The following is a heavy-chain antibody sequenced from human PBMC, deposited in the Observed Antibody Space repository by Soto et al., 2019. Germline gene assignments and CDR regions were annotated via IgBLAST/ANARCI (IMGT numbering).Heavy chain of an antibody. V-gene: IGHV3-23*01. CDR3: ARRGSGSYYDY. Sequence: EVQLLESGGGLVQPGGSLRLSCAASGFTFSSYAMRWVRLAPVKGLEWVSAISGSGGSTYYADSVKGRFTISRDSSKNTLYLQMNSLRAEDTAVYYCARRGSGSYYDYWGQGTLVTVSS. CDR2: ISGSGGST. D-gene: IGHD1-26*01. J-gene: IGHJ4*02. CDR1: GFTFSSYA.